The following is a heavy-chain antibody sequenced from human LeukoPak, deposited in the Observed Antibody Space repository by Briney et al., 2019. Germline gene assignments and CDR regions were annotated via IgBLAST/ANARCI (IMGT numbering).Heavy chain of an antibody. CDR3: ARTLRGSDYDFDY. CDR1: GFTFSSYS. Sequence: GGSLRLSCAASGFTFSSYSMNWVRQAPGKGLEWVSSISSSSSYIYYADSVKGRFTISRDNAKNSLYLQMNSLRAEDTAVYYCARTLRGSDYDFDYWGQGTLVTVSS. D-gene: IGHD3-16*01. V-gene: IGHV3-21*01. J-gene: IGHJ4*02. CDR2: ISSSSSYI.